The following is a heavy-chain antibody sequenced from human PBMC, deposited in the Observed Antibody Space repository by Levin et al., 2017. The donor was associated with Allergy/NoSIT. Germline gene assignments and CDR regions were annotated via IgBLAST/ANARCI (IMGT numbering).Heavy chain of an antibody. Sequence: GGSLRLSCAASGFTFRDYYMSWIRQAPGKGLELVSYISGTSSAIIYADSVNGRFTISSDNAQNSLYLQMNSLRAEDTAVYFCARVPLAAAAHYWGQGTLVTVSS. D-gene: IGHD6-13*01. CDR3: ARVPLAAAAHY. J-gene: IGHJ4*02. V-gene: IGHV3-11*01. CDR2: ISGTSSAI. CDR1: GFTFRDYY.